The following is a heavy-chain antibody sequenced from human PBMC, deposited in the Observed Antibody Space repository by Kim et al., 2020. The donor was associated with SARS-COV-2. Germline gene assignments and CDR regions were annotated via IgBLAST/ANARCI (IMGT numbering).Heavy chain of an antibody. V-gene: IGHV3-30-3*01. CDR1: GFTFSSYA. Sequence: GGSLRLSCAASGFTFSSYAMHWVRQAPGKGLEWVAVISYDGSNKYYADSVKGRFTISRDNSKNTLYLQMNSLRAEDTAVYYCARDNYYGSGSYYNKVGVAYYYGMDVWGQGTTVTVSS. D-gene: IGHD3-10*01. J-gene: IGHJ6*02. CDR3: ARDNYYGSGSYYNKVGVAYYYGMDV. CDR2: ISYDGSNK.